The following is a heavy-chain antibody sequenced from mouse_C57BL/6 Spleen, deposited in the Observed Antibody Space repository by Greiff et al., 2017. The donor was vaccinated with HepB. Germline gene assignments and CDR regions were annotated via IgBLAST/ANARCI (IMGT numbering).Heavy chain of an antibody. Sequence: EVQGVESGGGLVQPGGSLKLSCAASGFTFSDYYMYWVRQTPEKRLEWVAYISNGGGSTYYPDTVKGRFTISRDNAKNTLYLQMSRLKSEDTAMYDFARQGYGSSYDAMDYWGQGTSVTVSS. J-gene: IGHJ4*01. CDR2: ISNGGGST. CDR1: GFTFSDYY. D-gene: IGHD1-1*01. V-gene: IGHV5-12*01. CDR3: ARQGYGSSYDAMDY.